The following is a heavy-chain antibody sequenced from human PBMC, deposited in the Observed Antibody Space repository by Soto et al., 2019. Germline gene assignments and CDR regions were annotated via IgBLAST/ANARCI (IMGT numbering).Heavy chain of an antibody. CDR1: GFTFSSYG. V-gene: IGHV3-33*01. D-gene: IGHD6-13*01. CDR3: ARLAAAGTSFDY. J-gene: IGHJ4*02. Sequence: PVGSLRLSCAASGFTFSSYGMHWVRQAPGKGLEWVAVIWYDGSNKYYADSVKGRFTISRDNSKNTLYLQMNSLRAEDTAVYYCARLAAAGTSFDYWGQGTLVTVSS. CDR2: IWYDGSNK.